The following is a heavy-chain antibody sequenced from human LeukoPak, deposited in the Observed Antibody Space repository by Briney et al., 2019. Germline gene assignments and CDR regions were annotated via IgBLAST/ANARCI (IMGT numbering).Heavy chain of an antibody. CDR3: ARGASSSSSLGIYYYYYMDV. V-gene: IGHV1-8*03. D-gene: IGHD6-6*01. J-gene: IGHJ6*03. Sequence: GASVKVSCKASGYTFTSYYMHWVRQAPGQGLEWMGWMNPNSGNTGYAQKFQGRVTITRNTSISTAYMELSSLRSEDTAVYYCARGASSSSSLGIYYYYYMDVWGKGTTVTVSS. CDR2: MNPNSGNT. CDR1: GYTFTSYY.